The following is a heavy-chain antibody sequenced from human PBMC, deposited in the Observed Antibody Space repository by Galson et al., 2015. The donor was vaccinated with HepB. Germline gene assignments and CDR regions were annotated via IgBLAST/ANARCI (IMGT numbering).Heavy chain of an antibody. D-gene: IGHD6-13*01. J-gene: IGHJ4*02. Sequence: QSGAEVKKPGESLRISCKASGYTFSNYIMHWVRQAPGQRLEWMGCINAGNGDIKYSQKFQGRVTITRDTSASTAYMELSSLRSEDTAVYYCARQVTAAAGDWGQGTLVTVSS. CDR3: ARQVTAAAGD. CDR1: GYTFSNYI. V-gene: IGHV1-3*01. CDR2: INAGNGDI.